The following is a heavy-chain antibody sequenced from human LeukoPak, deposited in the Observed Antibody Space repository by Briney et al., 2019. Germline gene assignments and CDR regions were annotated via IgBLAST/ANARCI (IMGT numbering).Heavy chain of an antibody. CDR2: FTRNDETT. Sequence: GKSLRLSCAASGFTFSSYAMHWVRQAPGKGLEWVSGFTRNDETTSYADSVKGRFTISRDNSRDTLYLQMNSLTAEDTAVYYGAKVKVVGYSTFDYWGQGTLVTVSP. V-gene: IGHV3-23*01. CDR1: GFTFSSYA. CDR3: AKVKVVGYSTFDY. D-gene: IGHD3-22*01. J-gene: IGHJ4*02.